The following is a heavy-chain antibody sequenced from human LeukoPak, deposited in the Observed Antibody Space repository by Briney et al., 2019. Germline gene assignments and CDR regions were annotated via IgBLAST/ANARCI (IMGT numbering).Heavy chain of an antibody. CDR1: GYTLTELL. J-gene: IGHJ4*02. CDR3: ATAFRNYDFWSRPGLDY. V-gene: IGHV1-24*01. D-gene: IGHD3-3*01. CDR2: FDLEGGET. Sequence: GAAVTDSCMGSGYTLTELLMHWVRQAPGKGREWVGGFDLEGGETVYAQKLQGRVTITEDTSSDTAYMDLSSLRYEDTAVYYSATAFRNYDFWSRPGLDYWGQGTLVTVSS.